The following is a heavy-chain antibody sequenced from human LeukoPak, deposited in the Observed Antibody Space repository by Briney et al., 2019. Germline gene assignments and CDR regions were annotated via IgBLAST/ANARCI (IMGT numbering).Heavy chain of an antibody. CDR1: GFIFNNSG. V-gene: IGHV3-23*01. J-gene: IGHJ4*02. CDR3: TENT. CDR2: ISASGLTA. Sequence: GGSLTLSCAASGFIFNNSGMGWVRQAPGRGLEWVSAISASGLTAYYGDSVKGRFTISRDNAKNTLYLHMSSLRGEDTAIYYCTENTWGRGTRVTVSS.